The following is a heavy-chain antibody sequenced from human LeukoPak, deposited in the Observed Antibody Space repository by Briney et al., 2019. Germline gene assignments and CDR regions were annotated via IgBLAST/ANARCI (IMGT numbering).Heavy chain of an antibody. CDR3: AKDRIGAVMYFDD. V-gene: IGHV3-23*01. CDR1: GLTFSNYG. CDR2: MTGSGDTT. J-gene: IGHJ4*02. D-gene: IGHD6-13*01. Sequence: HTGGSLRLSCAASGLTFSNYGMSWVRQAPGKGLEWVSAMTGSGDTTYYADSVKGRFTISRDNSKNTLYLQMNSLRAEDTAVYYCAKDRIGAVMYFDDWGQGTLVTVSS.